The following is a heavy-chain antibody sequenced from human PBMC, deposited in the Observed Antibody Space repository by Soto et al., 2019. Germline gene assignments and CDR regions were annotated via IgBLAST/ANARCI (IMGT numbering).Heavy chain of an antibody. CDR1: GGSISSSSYY. D-gene: IGHD2-15*01. Sequence: SETLSLTCTVSGGSISSSSYYWGWIRQPPGKGLEWIGSIYYSGSTYYNPSLKSRVTISVDTSKNQFSLKLSSVTAADTAVYYCARTTLYCSGGSCVDYWGQGTLVTVSS. V-gene: IGHV4-39*01. J-gene: IGHJ4*02. CDR3: ARTTLYCSGGSCVDY. CDR2: IYYSGST.